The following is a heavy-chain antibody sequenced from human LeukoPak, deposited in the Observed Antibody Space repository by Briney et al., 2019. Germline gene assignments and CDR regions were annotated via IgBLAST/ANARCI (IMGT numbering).Heavy chain of an antibody. D-gene: IGHD3-22*01. V-gene: IGHV4-4*07. Sequence: SETLSLTCTVSGGSISSYYWSWIRQPAGKGLEWIGRIYTSGSTNYNPSLQSRVTMSVDTSKNQFSLKLSSVTAADTAVYYCARDQYYYDSSGYRFDYWGQGTLVIVSS. J-gene: IGHJ4*02. CDR3: ARDQYYYDSSGYRFDY. CDR1: GGSISSYY. CDR2: IYTSGST.